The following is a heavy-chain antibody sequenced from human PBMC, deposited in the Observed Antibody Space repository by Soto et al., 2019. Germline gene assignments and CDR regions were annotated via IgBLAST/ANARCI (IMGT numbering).Heavy chain of an antibody. Sequence: ASVKVSCKASGYNFINYGITWVRQAPGQGLEWMGWISVHNGNTNYAQKLQGRVTMTTDTSTSTAYMELRGLRSDDTAVYYCVRDLDGSGSYYTDYWGPGTLVTGSS. CDR2: ISVHNGNT. V-gene: IGHV1-18*01. J-gene: IGHJ4*02. CDR1: GYNFINYG. CDR3: VRDLDGSGSYYTDY. D-gene: IGHD3-10*01.